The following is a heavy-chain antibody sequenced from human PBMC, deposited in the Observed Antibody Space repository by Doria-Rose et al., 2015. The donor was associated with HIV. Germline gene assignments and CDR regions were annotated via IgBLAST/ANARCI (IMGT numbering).Heavy chain of an antibody. CDR2: MFSDDER. J-gene: IGHJ4*02. D-gene: IGHD6-13*01. V-gene: IGHV2-26*01. CDR3: ARIKSSRWYHKYYFDF. Sequence: SGPVLVKPTETLTLTCTVSGVSLSSPGMGVSWIRQPPGKALEWLANMFSDDERSYKTSLKSRLTISRGTSKSQVALTMTDMGPVDTATYYCARIKSSRWYHKYYFDFWGQGTLVIVSA. CDR1: GVSLSSPGMG.